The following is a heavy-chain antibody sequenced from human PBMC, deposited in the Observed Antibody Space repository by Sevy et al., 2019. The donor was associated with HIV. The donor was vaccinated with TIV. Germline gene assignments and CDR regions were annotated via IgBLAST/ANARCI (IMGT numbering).Heavy chain of an antibody. CDR2: ISGSGGST. CDR3: AKYGSGSWKFDY. V-gene: IGHV3-23*01. CDR1: GFTFSSYA. J-gene: IGHJ4*02. Sequence: GESLKISCAASGFTFSSYAMSWVRQAPGKGLEWVSAISGSGGSTYYADSVKGRFTISRDNSKNTLYLQMNSLRAEDTAVYYCAKYGSGSWKFDYWGQGTLVTVSS. D-gene: IGHD3-10*01.